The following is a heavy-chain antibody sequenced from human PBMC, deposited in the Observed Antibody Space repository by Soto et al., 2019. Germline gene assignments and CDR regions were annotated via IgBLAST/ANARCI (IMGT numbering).Heavy chain of an antibody. CDR3: ARVVLKWYYYYYGMDV. V-gene: IGHV1-18*01. Sequence: GASVKVSCKAAGYTFTSYGISWVRQAPGQGLEWMGWISAYNGNTNYAQKLQGRVTMTTDTSTSTAYMELRSLRSDDTAVYYCARVVLKWYYYYYGMDVWGQGTTVTVSS. CDR1: GYTFTSYG. D-gene: IGHD3-3*01. CDR2: ISAYNGNT. J-gene: IGHJ6*02.